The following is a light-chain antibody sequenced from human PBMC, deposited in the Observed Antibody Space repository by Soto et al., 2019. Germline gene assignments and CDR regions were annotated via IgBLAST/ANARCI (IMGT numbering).Light chain of an antibody. Sequence: QPALTQPASVSGSPGQSITLSCTGTSSDVGASNYVSWYQQHPAKAPKLIISDVNYRPSGVSNRFSGSKSGNTASLTISGLQVEHEADYYCSSHTSSSTYVFGTGTKVTVL. CDR1: SSDVGASNY. CDR3: SSHTSSSTYV. V-gene: IGLV2-14*01. CDR2: DVN. J-gene: IGLJ1*01.